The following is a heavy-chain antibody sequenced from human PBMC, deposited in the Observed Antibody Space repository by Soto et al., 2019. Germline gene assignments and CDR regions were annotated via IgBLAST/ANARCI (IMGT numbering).Heavy chain of an antibody. J-gene: IGHJ4*02. CDR2: INSDGTTI. Sequence: EVQLVESGGGLVQTGGSLRLSCAASGFTFSSRWMHWVRQAPGMGLVWVSRINSDGTTITYADSVKGRFTISRDNAKNTLYLQMNSLRAEDTAVYYCARGTQTTVTTRLFDCWGQGTLVTVSS. V-gene: IGHV3-74*01. CDR3: ARGTQTTVTTRLFDC. D-gene: IGHD4-17*01. CDR1: GFTFSSRW.